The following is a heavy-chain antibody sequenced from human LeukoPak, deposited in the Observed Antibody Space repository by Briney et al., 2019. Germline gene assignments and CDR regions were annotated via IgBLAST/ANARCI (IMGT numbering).Heavy chain of an antibody. CDR2: IYHSGST. J-gene: IGHJ3*02. D-gene: IGHD2-21*02. CDR1: GGSISSSNW. V-gene: IGHV4-4*02. Sequence: SGTLSLTCAVSGGSISSSNWWSWVRQPPGKGLEWIGEIYHSGSTNYNPSLKSRVTISVDKSKNQFSLKLSSVTAADTAVYYCARPAYCGGDCYGESAFDIWGQGTMVTVSS. CDR3: ARPAYCGGDCYGESAFDI.